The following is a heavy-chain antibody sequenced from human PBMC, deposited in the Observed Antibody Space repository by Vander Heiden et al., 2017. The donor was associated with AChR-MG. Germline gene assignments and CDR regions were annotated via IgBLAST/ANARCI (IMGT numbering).Heavy chain of an antibody. D-gene: IGHD3-3*01. CDR2: IYPGDSDT. Sequence: EVQLVQSGAEVKKPGESLTISCKGFGFSFTSYWIGWVRQMPGKGLEWMGIIYPGDSDTRYSPSFQGQVTISADKSINTAYLQWSSLEASDTAMYFCARLFSHTGFDPWGQGTLVTVAS. J-gene: IGHJ5*02. V-gene: IGHV5-51*01. CDR1: GFSFTSYW. CDR3: ARLFSHTGFDP.